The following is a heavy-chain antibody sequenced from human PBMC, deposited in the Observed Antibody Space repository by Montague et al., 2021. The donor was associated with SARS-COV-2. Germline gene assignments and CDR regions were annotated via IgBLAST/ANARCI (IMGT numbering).Heavy chain of an antibody. CDR3: ALTRVSYDILTGYYHRDAFDI. CDR1: GFSLDSRGVG. V-gene: IGHV2-5*01. J-gene: IGHJ3*02. CDR2: ISWNDVK. D-gene: IGHD3-9*01. Sequence: PALVKPTQTLTLTCTFSGFSLDSRGVGVGWIRQPPGKALECLALISWNDVKLYSPSLKTRLTFTKNTSKNPVVLTMTDMDLVDTATYYCALTRVSYDILTGYYHRDAFDIWGQGTMVTVSS.